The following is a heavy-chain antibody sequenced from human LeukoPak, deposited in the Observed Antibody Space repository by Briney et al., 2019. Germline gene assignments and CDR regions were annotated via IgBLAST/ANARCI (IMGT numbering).Heavy chain of an antibody. D-gene: IGHD2-15*01. J-gene: IGHJ5*02. CDR2: IRAYNGNT. Sequence: ASVKVSCKASGYTFTSYGISWVRQAPGQGLEWMGWIRAYNGNTNYAQKLQGRVTMNTDTSTSTAYMEQSSLRSDDTALYYCARDSDIVVVVAATSSNWFDPWGQGTLVTVSS. CDR1: GYTFTSYG. CDR3: ARDSDIVVVVAATSSNWFDP. V-gene: IGHV1-18*01.